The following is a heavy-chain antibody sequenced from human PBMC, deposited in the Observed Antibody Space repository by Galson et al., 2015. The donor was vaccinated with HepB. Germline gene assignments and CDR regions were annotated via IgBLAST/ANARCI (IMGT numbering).Heavy chain of an antibody. V-gene: IGHV3-7*03. CDR1: GFTFSSYW. CDR3: ARDHDNGRYYQGYFEF. J-gene: IGHJ4*02. D-gene: IGHD3-22*01. Sequence: SLRLSCAASGFTFSSYWMSWVRQAPGKGLEWVANINQDGSEKYYVDSVKGRLTIPRDNAKNSLYLQMNSLRAEDTALYYCARDHDNGRYYQGYFEFWGQGTLVTVSS. CDR2: INQDGSEK.